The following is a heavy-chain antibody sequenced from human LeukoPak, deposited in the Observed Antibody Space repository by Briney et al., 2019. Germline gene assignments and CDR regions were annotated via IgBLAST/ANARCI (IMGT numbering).Heavy chain of an antibody. CDR2: IYYSGST. J-gene: IGHJ4*02. V-gene: IGHV4-59*01. D-gene: IGHD1-26*01. Sequence: PSETLSLTCTVSGGSISSYYWSWIRQPPGKGLEWIGYIYYSGSTNYNPSLKSRVTISVDTSKNQFSLKLSSVTAADTAVYYCARGGGSYYDFDYWGQGTQVTVSS. CDR3: ARGGGSYYDFDY. CDR1: GGSISSYY.